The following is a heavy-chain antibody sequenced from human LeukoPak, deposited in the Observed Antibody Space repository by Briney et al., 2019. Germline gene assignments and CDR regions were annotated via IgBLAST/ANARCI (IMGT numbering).Heavy chain of an antibody. V-gene: IGHV3-23*01. CDR3: AKQLGYCSDGSCYFPY. D-gene: IGHD2-15*01. CDR2: ISNNGGYT. J-gene: IGHJ4*02. CDR1: GFTCSSSA. Sequence: GGSLRLSCAASGFTCSSSAMSWVRQAPGKGLEWVSAISNNGGYTYYADSVQGRFTISRDNSKSTLCLQMNSLRAEDTAVYYCAKQLGYCSDGSCYFPYWGQGTLVTVSS.